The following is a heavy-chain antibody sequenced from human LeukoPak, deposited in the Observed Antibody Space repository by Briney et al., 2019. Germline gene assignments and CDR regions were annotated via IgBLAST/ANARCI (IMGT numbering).Heavy chain of an antibody. V-gene: IGHV4-38-2*02. D-gene: IGHD3-3*01. CDR2: FYHGGST. Sequence: EPSETLSLTCTVSGYSISTGYYWDWIRQPPGKGLEWIGTFYHGGSTYYNPSLKSRVTISVDTSKSHFSLKLNSVTAADTAVYYCARDHLANLASRLFDPWGQGTLVTVSS. J-gene: IGHJ5*02. CDR3: ARDHLANLASRLFDP. CDR1: GYSISTGYY.